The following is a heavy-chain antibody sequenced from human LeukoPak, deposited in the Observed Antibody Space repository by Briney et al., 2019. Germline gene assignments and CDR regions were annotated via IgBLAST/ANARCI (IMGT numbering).Heavy chain of an antibody. V-gene: IGHV3-74*03. CDR2: INGDGTST. CDR1: GFTFTSYW. D-gene: IGHD7-27*01. J-gene: IGHJ4*02. Sequence: PGGSLRLSCAASGFTFTSYWMHWVRQAPGKGLVWVSRINGDGTSTEYADSVKGRFTISRDNAKNALFLRMNSLRADDTAVYYCIRTALTGDIWGQGTLVTVS. CDR3: IRTALTGDI.